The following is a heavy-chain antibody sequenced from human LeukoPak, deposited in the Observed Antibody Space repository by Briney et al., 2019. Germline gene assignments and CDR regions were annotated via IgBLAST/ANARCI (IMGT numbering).Heavy chain of an antibody. D-gene: IGHD5-24*01. J-gene: IGHJ3*02. CDR1: GYRFTSNW. Sequence: GESLKISCKGSGYRFTSNWIAWVRQMPGKGLEWMGIINPRDSDTTYSPSFQGQVTISADKSISTAYLQWSSLKASDTAMYYCASLRRDGWHFDIWGQGTMVTVSS. CDR2: INPRDSDT. V-gene: IGHV5-51*01. CDR3: ASLRRDGWHFDI.